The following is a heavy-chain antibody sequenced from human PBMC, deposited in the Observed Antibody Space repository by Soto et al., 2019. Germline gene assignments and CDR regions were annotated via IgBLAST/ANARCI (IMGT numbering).Heavy chain of an antibody. Sequence: QVQLVQSGAEVKKPGSSMKVSCKASGGTFNSYDINWVRQAPGQGLEWMGGIIPIVETPKYAQKFQGRVTITADESKNTVYMELSRLRSEDPAMYYCARLSRPNYYDTSVFFKDNWFDPWGQGTLVTVSS. D-gene: IGHD3-22*01. J-gene: IGHJ5*02. V-gene: IGHV1-69*01. CDR2: IIPIVETP. CDR3: ARLSRPNYYDTSVFFKDNWFDP. CDR1: GGTFNSYD.